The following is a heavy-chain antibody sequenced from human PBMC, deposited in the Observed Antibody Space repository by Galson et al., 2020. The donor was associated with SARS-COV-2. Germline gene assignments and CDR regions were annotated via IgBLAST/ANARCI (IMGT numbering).Heavy chain of an antibody. J-gene: IGHJ4*02. V-gene: IGHV3-11*04. Sequence: GGSLRLSCAASGFTFSDYYMSWIRQAPGKGLEWVSYISSSGSTIYYADSVKGRFTISRDNAKNSLYLQMNSLRAEDTAVYYCQLYTAMASYYFDYWGQGTLVTVSS. CDR2: ISSSGSTI. D-gene: IGHD5-18*01. CDR3: QLYTAMASYYFDY. CDR1: GFTFSDYY.